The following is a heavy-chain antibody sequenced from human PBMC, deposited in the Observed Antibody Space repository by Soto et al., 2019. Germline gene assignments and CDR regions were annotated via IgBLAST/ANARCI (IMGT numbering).Heavy chain of an antibody. D-gene: IGHD3-9*01. Sequence: ASLKVSCKASGYTFTSYYMHWVRQAPGQGLEWMGIINPSGGSTSYAQKFQGRVTMTRDTSTSTVYMELSSLRSEDTAVYYCARLTSTGPLDVWGQGTTVTVSS. CDR1: GYTFTSYY. CDR3: ARLTSTGPLDV. CDR2: INPSGGST. V-gene: IGHV1-46*01. J-gene: IGHJ6*02.